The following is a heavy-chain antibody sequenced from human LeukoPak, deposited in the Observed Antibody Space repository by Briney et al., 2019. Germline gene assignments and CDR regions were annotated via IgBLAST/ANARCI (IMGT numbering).Heavy chain of an antibody. CDR2: IISSSAFI. CDR3: AKEGDIVVVPAAHHFDY. V-gene: IGHV3-21*01. D-gene: IGHD2-2*01. J-gene: IGHJ4*02. CDR1: TFTFSDYN. Sequence: GGSLRLSCAASTFTFSDYNMIWVRQAPGKGLEWVSSIISSSAFIYYADSVKGRFTISRDNAKNSLYLQMNSLRAEDTAVYYCAKEGDIVVVPAAHHFDYWGQGTLVTVSS.